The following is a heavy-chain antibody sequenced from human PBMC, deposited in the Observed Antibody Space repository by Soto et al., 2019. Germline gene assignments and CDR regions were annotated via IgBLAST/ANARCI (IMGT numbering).Heavy chain of an antibody. CDR2: INAGDGNT. CDR1: GYSFTYYT. D-gene: IGHD3-22*01. J-gene: IGHJ4*02. Sequence: GTSVKVSCEASGYSFTYYTVHWVRQAPGQRLEWMGWINAGDGNTKYSPNFQGRVTITKDTSASKVYMELSSLRSEDTAVYFCTRDYYDSSGYYPKCDYWGQGTLVTVSS. CDR3: TRDYYDSSGYYPKCDY. V-gene: IGHV1-3*01.